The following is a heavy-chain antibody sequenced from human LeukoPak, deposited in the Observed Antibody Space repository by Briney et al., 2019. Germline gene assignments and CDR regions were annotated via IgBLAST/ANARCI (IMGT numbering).Heavy chain of an antibody. CDR3: TRETSSGYFDY. Sequence: GASVKVSCKASGFTFTSSAVQWVRQARGQRLEWIGWIVVGSGNTNYAQKFQERVTITRDMSTSTAYMELSSLRSEDTAVYYCTRETSSGYFDYWGQGTLVTVSS. V-gene: IGHV1-58*01. CDR2: IVVGSGNT. J-gene: IGHJ4*02. CDR1: GFTFTSSA.